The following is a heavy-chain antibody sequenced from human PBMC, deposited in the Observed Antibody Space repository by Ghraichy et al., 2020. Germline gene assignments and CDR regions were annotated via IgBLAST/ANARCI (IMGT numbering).Heavy chain of an antibody. Sequence: SQTLSLTCTVSGGSISSGDYYWSWIRQPPGKGLEWIGYIYYSGSTYYNPSLKSRVTISVDTSKNQFSLKLSSVTAADTAVYYCARASYYYDSSGYKFRWFDPWGQGTLVTVSS. J-gene: IGHJ5*02. CDR1: GGSISSGDYY. CDR3: ARASYYYDSSGYKFRWFDP. CDR2: IYYSGST. V-gene: IGHV4-30-4*01. D-gene: IGHD3-22*01.